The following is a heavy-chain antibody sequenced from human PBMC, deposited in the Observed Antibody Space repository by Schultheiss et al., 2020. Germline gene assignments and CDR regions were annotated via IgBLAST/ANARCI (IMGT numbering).Heavy chain of an antibody. J-gene: IGHJ4*02. D-gene: IGHD1-26*01. V-gene: IGHV3-74*01. CDR1: GFTFSSYW. Sequence: GESLKISCAASGFTFSSYWMHWVRQVPGKGLVWVSLINSDGSSTSYADSVKGRFTISRDNANNTLYLQMNSLRAEDTAVYYCARKSQWELLTDLDYWGQGTLVTVSS. CDR2: INSDGSST. CDR3: ARKSQWELLTDLDY.